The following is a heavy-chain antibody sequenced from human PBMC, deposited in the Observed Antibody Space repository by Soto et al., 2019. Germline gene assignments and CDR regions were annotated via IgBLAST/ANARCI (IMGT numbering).Heavy chain of an antibody. CDR2: ISGSGGST. CDR1: GFTFSSYA. Sequence: GGSLRLSCAASGFTFSSYAMSWVRQAPGKGLEWVSAISGSGGSTYYAESVKGRFTISRDNSKNTLYLQMNSLRAEDTAVYYCAKESNLVRYFDWLLSQGAFDIWGQGTMVTVSS. D-gene: IGHD3-9*01. J-gene: IGHJ3*02. CDR3: AKESNLVRYFDWLLSQGAFDI. V-gene: IGHV3-23*01.